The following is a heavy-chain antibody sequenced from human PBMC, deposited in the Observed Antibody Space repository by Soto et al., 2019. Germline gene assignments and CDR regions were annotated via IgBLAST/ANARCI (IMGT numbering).Heavy chain of an antibody. CDR1: GGSISSGGYY. D-gene: IGHD2-2*02. CDR2: IYYSGST. CDR3: ARAPPFHGSSTSCYNIYFDF. J-gene: IGHJ4*02. V-gene: IGHV4-31*03. Sequence: PSETLSLTCTVSGGSISSGGYYWSWIRQHPGKGLEWIGYIYYSGSTYYNPSLKSRVTISVDTSKNQFSLKLSSVTAADTAVYYCARAPPFHGSSTSCYNIYFDFWGQGTLVTVSS.